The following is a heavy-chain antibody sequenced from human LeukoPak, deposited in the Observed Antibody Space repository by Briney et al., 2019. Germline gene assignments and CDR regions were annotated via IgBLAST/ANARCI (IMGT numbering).Heavy chain of an antibody. CDR3: ARHPGLRRWYFDY. CDR1: GGSISSYY. CDR2: IYYSGST. V-gene: IGHV4-59*08. Sequence: AETLSLTCTVSGGSISSYYRSWIRQPPGKGLEWIGDIYYSGSTNYNPSLKSRGITLADKSKNQFSLKLSSVTAADTAAYYCARHPGLRRWYFDYWGQGTLVTVSS. J-gene: IGHJ4*02. D-gene: IGHD6-13*01.